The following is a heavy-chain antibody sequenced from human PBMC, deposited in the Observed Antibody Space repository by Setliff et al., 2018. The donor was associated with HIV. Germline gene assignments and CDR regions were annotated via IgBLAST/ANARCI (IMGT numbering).Heavy chain of an antibody. CDR2: ISGSGDST. D-gene: IGHD3-3*01. CDR3: AKDYAPTFWEYNWFDL. J-gene: IGHJ5*02. CDR1: GFTFNYHA. V-gene: IGHV3-23*01. Sequence: GGSLRLSCAASGFTFNYHAMTWVRQAPGKGLEWVSGISGSGDSTFYAHSVKGRFTISRHNSKNTMFLQMNNLRAEDTAFYYCAKDYAPTFWEYNWFDLWGQGTLVTVSS.